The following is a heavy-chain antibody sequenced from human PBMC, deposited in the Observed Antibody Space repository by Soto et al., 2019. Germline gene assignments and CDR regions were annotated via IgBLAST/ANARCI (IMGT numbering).Heavy chain of an antibody. CDR2: IWHDGSNK. CDR1: GFTFSSYG. D-gene: IGHD6-13*01. J-gene: IGHJ6*03. Sequence: GGSLRLSCAASGFTFSSYGMHWVRQAPGKGLEWVAIIWHDGSNKYYADSVKGRFTISRDNSKNTLDLQMNSLRAEDTAVYYCARGYSSSWYYMDVWGKGTTVTVSS. CDR3: ARGYSSSWYYMDV. V-gene: IGHV3-33*01.